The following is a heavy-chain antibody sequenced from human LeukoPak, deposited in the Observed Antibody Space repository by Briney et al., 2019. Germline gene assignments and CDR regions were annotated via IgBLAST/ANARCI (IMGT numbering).Heavy chain of an antibody. V-gene: IGHV4-4*09. CDR1: GVSISSYY. Sequence: SETLSLTCTVSGVSISSYYWSWIRQPPGKGLEWIGSIYTTGDTRYNPSLKSRVTISVDTSKNQFSLKLSSVTAADTAVYYCARATPVGGVRFDYWGQGTLVTVSP. D-gene: IGHD3-16*01. J-gene: IGHJ4*02. CDR3: ARATPVGGVRFDY. CDR2: IYTTGDT.